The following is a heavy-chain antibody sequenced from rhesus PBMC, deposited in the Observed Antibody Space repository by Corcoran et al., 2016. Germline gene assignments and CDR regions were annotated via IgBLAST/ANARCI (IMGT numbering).Heavy chain of an antibody. CDR3: ASSVYYGDS. CDR1: SGSMGAQH. Sequence: QVQLRESGPGLVKPSETLSLTCSLSSGSMGAQHWSWFRQSPGRGLEWIGEIKGDTGSTNFTPSLSSRVAISRDASKNQFFLRLTSVTAADTAVFYCASSVYYGDSWGQGLLVTVSS. CDR2: IKGDTGST. J-gene: IGHJ4*01. D-gene: IGHD3-22*01. V-gene: IGHV4-80*01.